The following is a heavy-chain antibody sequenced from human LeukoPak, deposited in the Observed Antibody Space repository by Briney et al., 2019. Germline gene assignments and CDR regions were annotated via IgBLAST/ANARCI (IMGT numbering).Heavy chain of an antibody. V-gene: IGHV3-23*01. D-gene: IGHD1-1*01. J-gene: IGHJ4*02. CDR2: ITASGGST. CDR3: ARDYPTSGIVTIFDY. CDR1: GFTFNNYA. Sequence: HPGGSLRLSCASSGFTFNNYAMTWVRQAPGKGLEWVSSITASGGSTYCADSVKGRFTISRDNSKNTLYLQMSGLRAEDTAVYYCARDYPTSGIVTIFDYWSQGTLVTVSS.